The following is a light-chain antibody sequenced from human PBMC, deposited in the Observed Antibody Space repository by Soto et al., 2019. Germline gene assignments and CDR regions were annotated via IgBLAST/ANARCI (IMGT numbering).Light chain of an antibody. V-gene: IGLV1-44*01. CDR2: SNH. CDR3: SSYAGSNIYV. J-gene: IGLJ1*01. Sequence: QSVLTQPPSASGTPGQTVTISCSGSSSNIGSNSVNWFQHLPGAVPKLLIFSNHQRPSGVPDRFSGSKSGNTASLTVSGLQDEDEGYYYCSSYAGSNIYVFGTGTKLTVL. CDR1: SSNIGSNS.